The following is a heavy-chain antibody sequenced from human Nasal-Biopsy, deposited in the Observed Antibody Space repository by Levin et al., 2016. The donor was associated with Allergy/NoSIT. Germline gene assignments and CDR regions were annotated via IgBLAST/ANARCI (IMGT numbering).Heavy chain of an antibody. CDR2: IKEDGSEK. D-gene: IGHD6-19*01. J-gene: IGHJ4*02. CDR1: GFTFSAYW. CDR3: ARTRRVAGRPDFFDY. V-gene: IGHV3-7*01. Sequence: GGSLRLSCAASGFTFSAYWMSWVRQGPGKGLEWVASIKEDGSEKYYVDSVTGRFTISRDNSKDSVFLQMSSLRAEDRAVYYCARTRRVAGRPDFFDYWGLGTPVTVSS.